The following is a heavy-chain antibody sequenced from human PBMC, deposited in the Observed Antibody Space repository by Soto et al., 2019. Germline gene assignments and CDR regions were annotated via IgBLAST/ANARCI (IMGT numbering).Heavy chain of an antibody. J-gene: IGHJ2*01. V-gene: IGHV3-74*01. CDR2: INTDGSTT. Sequence: EVQLVESGGRLVQPGGYLRLYCAASGFTFSSYWMHWVRQDPGKGLVWVSRINTDGSTTRYAESVKGRLTISRDKSKNKVYLQMYSLTAEDTAVYYCAREVQGFWYFDLWGRATPVTVSA. CDR1: GFTFSSYW. CDR3: AREVQGFWYFDL.